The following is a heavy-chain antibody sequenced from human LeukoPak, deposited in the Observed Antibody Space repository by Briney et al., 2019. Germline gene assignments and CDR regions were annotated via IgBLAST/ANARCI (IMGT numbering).Heavy chain of an antibody. Sequence: SETLSLTCTVSAGSILDSTYYWAWIRQPPGKGLEWIATIFYTGNTHYNPSLKSRVTMSVDTVKNQFSLNLNSVTAADTAVYYCARQSSGHYYGWFDPWGQGTLVTVSS. V-gene: IGHV4-39*01. J-gene: IGHJ5*02. CDR1: AGSILDSTYY. CDR2: IFYTGNT. CDR3: ARQSSGHYYGWFDP. D-gene: IGHD3-22*01.